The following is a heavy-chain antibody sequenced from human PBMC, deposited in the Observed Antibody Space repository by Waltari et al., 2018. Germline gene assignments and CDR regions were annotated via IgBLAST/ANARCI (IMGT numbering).Heavy chain of an antibody. CDR1: TGFD. Sequence: TGFDINWVRQATGQGLEWMAWLNPNSGNTGYARNFRGRVTITRDTSISTAYMELSSLTYEDTAMYYCARGGSGSPSPHPFDIWGQGTMVTVSS. CDR3: ARGGSGSPSPHPFDI. D-gene: IGHD3-10*01. CDR2: LNPNSGNT. J-gene: IGHJ3*02. V-gene: IGHV1-8*03.